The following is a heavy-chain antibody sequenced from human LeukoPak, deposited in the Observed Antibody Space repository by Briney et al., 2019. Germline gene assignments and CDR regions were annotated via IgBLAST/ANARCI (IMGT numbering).Heavy chain of an antibody. CDR2: SGGST. Sequence: GGSLRLSCAGSGFSVSNNYMSWVRQAPGKGLEWVSVSGGSTYYADSLKGRFTISRDNSKNTLYLQMNSLRAEDTAVYYCTRDRDSGSHYGYWGQGTLVIVSS. D-gene: IGHD1-26*01. CDR3: TRDRDSGSHYGY. V-gene: IGHV3-66*02. CDR1: GFSVSNNY. J-gene: IGHJ4*02.